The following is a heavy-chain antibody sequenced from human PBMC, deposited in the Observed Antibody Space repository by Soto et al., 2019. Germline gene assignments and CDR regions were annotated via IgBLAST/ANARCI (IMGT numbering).Heavy chain of an antibody. J-gene: IGHJ4*02. CDR1: GFTFSSYS. D-gene: IGHD1-1*01. CDR3: LRDQRHWNEFADQ. Sequence: GGSLRLSCAASGFTFSSYSMTWVRQAPGKGLEWVSIISGDGAYIYYTDSVKGRFTISRDNAKNTLFLQMNSLRADDTAVYYCLRDQRHWNEFADQWGQGTLVTVSS. CDR2: ISGDGAYI. V-gene: IGHV3-23*01.